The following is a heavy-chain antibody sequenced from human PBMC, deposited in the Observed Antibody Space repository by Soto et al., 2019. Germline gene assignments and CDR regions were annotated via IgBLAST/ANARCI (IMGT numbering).Heavy chain of an antibody. J-gene: IGHJ3*02. CDR2: IYYSGST. CDR3: ARGWGLCTTTSCYDAFDI. CDR1: GGSISSGNYY. D-gene: IGHD2-2*01. Sequence: PSETLSLTCAVSGGSISSGNYYWIWIRQPPGKGLDWIGYIYYSGSTYYNPSLKSRVIISVDTSQNQFSLKLSSVTAADTAVYYCARGWGLCTTTSCYDAFDIWGQGTMVTVSS. V-gene: IGHV4-30-4*01.